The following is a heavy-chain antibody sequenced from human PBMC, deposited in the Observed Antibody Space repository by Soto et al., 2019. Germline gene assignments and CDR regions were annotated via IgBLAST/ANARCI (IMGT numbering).Heavy chain of an antibody. CDR1: GFTFNRFS. D-gene: IGHD2-15*01. CDR3: ARDNCSGGSCYTYYYYFYYMDF. Sequence: PGGSLRLSCEASGFTFNRFSMNWVRQAAGKGLEWISYISSSSSSIYYADSVKGRFTISRDNAKNSLYLQMNSLRAEDTAVYYCARDNCSGGSCYTYYYYFYYMDFWGKGTTVTVSS. CDR2: ISSSSSSI. J-gene: IGHJ6*03. V-gene: IGHV3-48*01.